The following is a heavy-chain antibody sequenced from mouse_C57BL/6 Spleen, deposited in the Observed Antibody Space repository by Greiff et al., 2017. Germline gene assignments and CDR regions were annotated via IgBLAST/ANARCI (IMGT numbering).Heavy chain of an antibody. V-gene: IGHV5-6*01. CDR3: ARHDGNYPWFAY. CDR1: GFTFSSYG. D-gene: IGHD2-1*01. J-gene: IGHJ3*01. Sequence: EVKLQESGGDLVKPGGSLKLSCAASGFTFSSYGMSWVRQTPDKRLEWVATISSGGSYTYYPDSVKGRFTISRDNAKNTLYLQMSSLKSEDTAMYYCARHDGNYPWFAYWGQGTLVTVSA. CDR2: ISSGGSYT.